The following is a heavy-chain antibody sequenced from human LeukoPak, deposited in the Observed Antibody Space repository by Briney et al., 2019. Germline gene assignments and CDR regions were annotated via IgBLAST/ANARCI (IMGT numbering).Heavy chain of an antibody. J-gene: IGHJ6*03. D-gene: IGHD3-16*01. CDR3: ARCLLTNYSYYMDV. Sequence: TSETLSLTCTVSDGSISSYYWSWIRQPPGKGLEWIGYIYYSGSTNYNPSLKSRVTISVDTSKNQFSLKLSSVTAADTAVYYCARCLLTNYSYYMDVWGKGTTVTVSS. V-gene: IGHV4-59*01. CDR2: IYYSGST. CDR1: DGSISSYY.